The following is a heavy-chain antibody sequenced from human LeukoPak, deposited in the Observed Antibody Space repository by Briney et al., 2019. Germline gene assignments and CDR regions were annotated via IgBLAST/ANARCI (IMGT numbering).Heavy chain of an antibody. CDR2: IYYSGTT. CDR1: SGSISSGEYS. V-gene: IGHV4-30-4*01. CDR3: ARFGELVSFDY. J-gene: IGHJ4*02. D-gene: IGHD3-10*01. Sequence: SETLSLTCTVSSGSISSGEYSWSWIRQPPGKGLEWIGYIYYSGTTYYNPSLKSRLTISGDTSRNQFSLKLTSVTAADTAVYYCARFGELVSFDYWGQGTLVTVSS.